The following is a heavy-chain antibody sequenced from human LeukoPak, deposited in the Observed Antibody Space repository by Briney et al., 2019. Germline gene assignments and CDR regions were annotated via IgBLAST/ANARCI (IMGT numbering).Heavy chain of an antibody. Sequence: GSLRLSCAASGFSFSNYAMSWVHQAPGKGLEWVSGVSGSGGSTYYADSVKGRFTISRDNFKNTLYLQTNSLRVDDTAVYYCAKVAYGYGYFDYWGQGTLVTVSS. D-gene: IGHD5-18*01. V-gene: IGHV3-23*01. CDR3: AKVAYGYGYFDY. CDR2: VSGSGGST. CDR1: GFSFSNYA. J-gene: IGHJ4*02.